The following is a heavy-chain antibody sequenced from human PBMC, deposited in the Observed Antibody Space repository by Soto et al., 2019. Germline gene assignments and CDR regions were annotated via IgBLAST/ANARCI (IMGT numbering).Heavy chain of an antibody. J-gene: IGHJ6*03. CDR1: GFTFSDYY. Sequence: QVQLVESGGGLVKPGGSLRFSCAASGFTFSDYYMSWIRQAPGKGLEWLSYISSVGSATYYADSVKGRFTISRDNAKNSRSLQMNSLRAEDTAVYYCARIRDYCSGGRCYSGYYYYMDVWGRGATVTVSS. V-gene: IGHV3-11*01. CDR3: ARIRDYCSGGRCYSGYYYYMDV. CDR2: ISSVGSAT. D-gene: IGHD2-15*01.